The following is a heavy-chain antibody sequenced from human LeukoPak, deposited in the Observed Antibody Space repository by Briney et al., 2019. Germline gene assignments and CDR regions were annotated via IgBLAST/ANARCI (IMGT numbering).Heavy chain of an antibody. J-gene: IGHJ5*02. Sequence: GGSLRLSCAASGFTFSSYGMHWVRQAPGKGLEWVAVISYDGSNKYYANSVKGRFTISRDNSKNTLYLQMNSLRAEDTAVYYCAKGSYYGGDYGPWGQGTLVTVSS. CDR3: AKGSYYGGDYGP. D-gene: IGHD4-23*01. CDR2: ISYDGSNK. CDR1: GFTFSSYG. V-gene: IGHV3-30*18.